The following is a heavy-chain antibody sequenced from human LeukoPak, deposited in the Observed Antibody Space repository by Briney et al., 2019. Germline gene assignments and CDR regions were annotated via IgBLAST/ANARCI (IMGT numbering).Heavy chain of an antibody. CDR2: ISWNSGSI. Sequence: GRSLRLSCAASGFIFDDYAMHWVRQAPGKGLEWVSVISWNSGSIGYADSVKGRFTISRDNAKNSLYLQMNSLRADDTALYYCAKDMGYGGNSVSFDYWGQGTLVTVSS. CDR1: GFIFDDYA. D-gene: IGHD4-23*01. J-gene: IGHJ4*02. CDR3: AKDMGYGGNSVSFDY. V-gene: IGHV3-9*01.